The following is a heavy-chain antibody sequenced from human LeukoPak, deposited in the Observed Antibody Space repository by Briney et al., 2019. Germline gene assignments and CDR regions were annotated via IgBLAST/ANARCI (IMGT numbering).Heavy chain of an antibody. Sequence: GGSLRLSCAASGFTVSSNYMSWVRQAPGKGLEWASVIYSGGATYYTDSVKGRFTISRDNSKNTLYLQMNSLRAEDTAVYYCARGGYDSGSYYKGPLYYFDYWGQGTLVTVSS. CDR3: ARGGYDSGSYYKGPLYYFDY. V-gene: IGHV3-53*01. D-gene: IGHD3-10*01. CDR1: GFTVSSNY. CDR2: IYSGGAT. J-gene: IGHJ4*02.